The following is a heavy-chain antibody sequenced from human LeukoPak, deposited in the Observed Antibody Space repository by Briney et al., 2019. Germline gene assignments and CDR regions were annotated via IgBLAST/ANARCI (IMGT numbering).Heavy chain of an antibody. CDR1: GFTFSSYE. Sequence: GGSLRLSCAASGFTFSSYEMNWVRQAPGKGLEWVSYISSSGSTIYYADSVKGRFAISRDNAKNSLYLQMNSLRAEDTAVYYCAREKGDTAMVRDAFDIWGQGTMVTASS. CDR3: AREKGDTAMVRDAFDI. J-gene: IGHJ3*02. V-gene: IGHV3-48*03. D-gene: IGHD5-18*01. CDR2: ISSSGSTI.